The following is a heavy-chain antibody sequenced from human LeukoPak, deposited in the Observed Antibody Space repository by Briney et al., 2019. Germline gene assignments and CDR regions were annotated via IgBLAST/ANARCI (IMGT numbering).Heavy chain of an antibody. J-gene: IGHJ4*02. Sequence: PGGSLRLSCAASGFTFSSYGMHWVRQAPGKGLEWVAVIRYDGTNKYYADSVKGRFTISRDNSKNTLYLQMNSLRAEDTAVYYCARDLAGYYNKAIDYWGQGTLVTVSS. D-gene: IGHD3-9*01. CDR2: IRYDGTNK. CDR1: GFTFSSYG. V-gene: IGHV3-33*01. CDR3: ARDLAGYYNKAIDY.